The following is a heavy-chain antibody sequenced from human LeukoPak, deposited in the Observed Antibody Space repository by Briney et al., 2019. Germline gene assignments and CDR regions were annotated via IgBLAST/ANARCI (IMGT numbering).Heavy chain of an antibody. Sequence: PSETLSLTFTVSGGSISSGGYYWSWIRQHPGKGLEWIGYIYYSGSTYYNPSLKSRVTISVDTSKNQFSLKLSSVTAADTAVYYCARGEMATISDYWGQGTLVTVSS. D-gene: IGHD5-24*01. V-gene: IGHV4-31*03. CDR2: IYYSGST. J-gene: IGHJ4*02. CDR3: ARGEMATISDY. CDR1: GGSISSGGYY.